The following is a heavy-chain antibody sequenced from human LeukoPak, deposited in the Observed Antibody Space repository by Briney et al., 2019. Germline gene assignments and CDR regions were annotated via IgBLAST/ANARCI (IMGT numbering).Heavy chain of an antibody. CDR2: ISSSSSYI. CDR3: ARDLSPYYYDSSGYYRHWFDP. Sequence: GGSLRLSCAASGFTFSNYGMNWVRQAPGKGLEWVSSISSSSSYIYYADSVKGRSTISRDNAKNSLYLQMNSLRAEDTAVYYCARDLSPYYYDSSGYYRHWFDPWGQGTLVTVSS. V-gene: IGHV3-21*01. CDR1: GFTFSNYG. D-gene: IGHD3-22*01. J-gene: IGHJ5*02.